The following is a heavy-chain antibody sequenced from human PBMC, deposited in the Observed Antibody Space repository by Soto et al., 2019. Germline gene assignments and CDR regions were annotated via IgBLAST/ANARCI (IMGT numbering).Heavy chain of an antibody. CDR2: ISAYNGNT. CDR1: GYTFTSYG. CDR3: ARDSAGEDIVVVVAAEWGMDV. J-gene: IGHJ6*02. V-gene: IGHV1-18*01. D-gene: IGHD2-15*01. Sequence: ASVKVSCKASGYTFTSYGISWVRQAPGQGLEWMGWISAYNGNTNYAQKLQGRVTMTTDTSTSTAYMELRSLRSDDTAVYYCARDSAGEDIVVVVAAEWGMDVWGQGTTVTVSS.